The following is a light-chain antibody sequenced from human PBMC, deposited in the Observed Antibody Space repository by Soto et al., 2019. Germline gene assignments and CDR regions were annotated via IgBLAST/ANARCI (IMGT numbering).Light chain of an antibody. Sequence: QSVLTQPASVSGSPGQSITISCTGTSSDVGGYNDVSWYQQHPGKAPKLMIYDVSDRPSGVSNRFSGSKSGSTASLTISGLKAEDEADYYCSSYTSGSTPVVFGGGTKLTVL. V-gene: IGLV2-14*01. CDR1: SSDVGGYND. CDR2: DVS. CDR3: SSYTSGSTPVV. J-gene: IGLJ2*01.